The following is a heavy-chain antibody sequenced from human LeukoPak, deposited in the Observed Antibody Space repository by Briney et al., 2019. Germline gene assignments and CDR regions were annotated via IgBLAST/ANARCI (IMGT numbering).Heavy chain of an antibody. V-gene: IGHV3-43*02. CDR3: AKEGYSHTSNYFDN. J-gene: IGHJ4*02. Sequence: GGSLRLSCAASGFTFSSYWMHWVRQAPGKGLEWVSLISGDGVSTFYADSVKGRFTISRDNSKNSLSLQMDSLTTEDTALYYCAKEGYSHTSNYFDNWGQGILVTVSS. D-gene: IGHD2-15*01. CDR2: ISGDGVST. CDR1: GFTFSSYW.